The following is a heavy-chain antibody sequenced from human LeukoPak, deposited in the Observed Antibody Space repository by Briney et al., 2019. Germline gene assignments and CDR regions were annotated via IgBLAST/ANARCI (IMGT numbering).Heavy chain of an antibody. D-gene: IGHD3-10*01. CDR2: ISAYNGNT. CDR3: AKDGDGINAVDVFDI. J-gene: IGHJ3*02. Sequence: ASVKVSCKASGYTFTSYGISWVRQAPGQGLEWMGWISAYNGNTNYAQKLQGRVTMTTDTSTSTAYMELRSLRAEDTAVYYCAKDGDGINAVDVFDIWGQGTMVTVSS. V-gene: IGHV1-18*01. CDR1: GYTFTSYG.